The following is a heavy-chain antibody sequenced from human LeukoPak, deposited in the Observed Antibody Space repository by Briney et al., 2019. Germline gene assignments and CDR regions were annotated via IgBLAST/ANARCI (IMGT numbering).Heavy chain of an antibody. D-gene: IGHD4-17*01. CDR2: IKSKTDGGTT. CDR1: GFTFSNAW. J-gene: IGHJ5*02. V-gene: IGHV3-15*01. Sequence: TGGSLRLPCAASGFTFSNAWMSWVRQAPGKGLEWVGRIKSKTDGGTTDYAAPVKGRFTISRDDSKNTLYLQMNSLKTEDTAVYYCTTDNGDYGRAWWFDPWGQGTLVTVSS. CDR3: TTDNGDYGRAWWFDP.